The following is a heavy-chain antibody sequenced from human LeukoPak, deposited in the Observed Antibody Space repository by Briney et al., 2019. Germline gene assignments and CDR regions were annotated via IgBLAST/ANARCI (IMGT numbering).Heavy chain of an antibody. Sequence: GGSLRLSCAASGFTVSSNYMSWVRQAPGKGLEWVSVIYSGGSTYYADSVKGRFTISRHNSKSTLYLQMNSLRAEDTAVYYCARARRGGYSGYLDYWGQGTLVTVSS. CDR3: ARARRGGYSGYLDY. D-gene: IGHD5-12*01. J-gene: IGHJ4*02. CDR2: IYSGGST. CDR1: GFTVSSNY. V-gene: IGHV3-53*04.